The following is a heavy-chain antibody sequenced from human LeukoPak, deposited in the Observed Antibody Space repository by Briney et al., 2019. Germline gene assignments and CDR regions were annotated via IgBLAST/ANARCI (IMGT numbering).Heavy chain of an antibody. CDR1: GFTFSSYE. D-gene: IGHD2-2*01. V-gene: IGHV3-33*08. CDR2: IWYDGSNK. Sequence: QTGGSLRLSCAASGFTFSSYEMNWVRQAPGKGLEWVAVIWYDGSNKYYADSVKGRFTISRDNSKNTLYLQMNSLRAEDTAVYYCARDRTSDYYMDVWGKGTTVTVSS. CDR3: ARDRTSDYYMDV. J-gene: IGHJ6*03.